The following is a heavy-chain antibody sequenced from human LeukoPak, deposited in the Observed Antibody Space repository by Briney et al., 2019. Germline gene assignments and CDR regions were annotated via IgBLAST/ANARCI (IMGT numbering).Heavy chain of an antibody. CDR1: GFTFSSYD. D-gene: IGHD3-10*01. CDR2: ISYDGSNK. Sequence: GGSLRLSCAASGFTFSSYDMHWVRQAPGKGLEWVAFISYDGSNKYYADSVKGRFTISRDNSKNTLYLQMNSLRAEDTAVYYCAKDGGYGSGSYYTLEYYYGMDVWGQGTTVTVSS. V-gene: IGHV3-30*18. J-gene: IGHJ6*02. CDR3: AKDGGYGSGSYYTLEYYYGMDV.